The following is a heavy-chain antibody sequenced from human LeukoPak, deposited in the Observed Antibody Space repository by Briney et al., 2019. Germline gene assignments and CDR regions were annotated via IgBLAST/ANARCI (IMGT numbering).Heavy chain of an antibody. D-gene: IGHD3-22*01. CDR1: GGSISSGGYY. CDR3: ARGGSYYYDSSGPNWFDP. J-gene: IGHJ5*02. Sequence: QTLSLTCTVSGGSISSGGYYWSWIRQHPGKGLEWIGYIYYSGSTYYNPSLKSRVTISVDTSKNQFSLKLSSVTAADTAVYYCARGGSYYYDSSGPNWFDPWGQGTLVTVSS. CDR2: IYYSGST. V-gene: IGHV4-31*03.